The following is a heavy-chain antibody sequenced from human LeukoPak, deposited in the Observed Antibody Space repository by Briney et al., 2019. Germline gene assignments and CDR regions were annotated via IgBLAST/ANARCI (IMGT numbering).Heavy chain of an antibody. CDR2: ISSSGSTI. Sequence: PGGSLRLSCAASGFTFSSYEMNWVRQAPGKGLEWVSYISSSGSTIYYADSVKGRFTISRDNAKNSLYLQMNSLRAEDTAVYYCARETPRVSSGYDYWGQGTLVTVSS. V-gene: IGHV3-48*03. D-gene: IGHD3-22*01. CDR1: GFTFSSYE. J-gene: IGHJ4*02. CDR3: ARETPRVSSGYDY.